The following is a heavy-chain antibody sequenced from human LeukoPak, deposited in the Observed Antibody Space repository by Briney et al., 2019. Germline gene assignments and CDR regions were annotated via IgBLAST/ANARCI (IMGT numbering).Heavy chain of an antibody. V-gene: IGHV1-46*01. CDR2: INPSGGST. CDR3: ARGLQENLAWLQAFSAFDI. J-gene: IGHJ3*02. Sequence: ASVKVSCKASGNTFTTYYMHWVRQAPGQGLEWMGMINPSGGSTTYAQKFQGRVAMTRDMSTSTVYMELRSLRSDDTAVYYCARGLQENLAWLQAFSAFDIWGQGTMVTVSS. CDR1: GNTFTTYY. D-gene: IGHD6-19*01.